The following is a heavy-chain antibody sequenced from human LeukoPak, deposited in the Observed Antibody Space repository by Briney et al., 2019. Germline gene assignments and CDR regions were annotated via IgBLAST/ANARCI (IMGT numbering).Heavy chain of an antibody. CDR2: TTGSGDYT. Sequence: GGSLRLSCAASGFTFSSYAMSWVRQAPGKGLEWVSATTGSGDYTNYADSVKGRFSISRDNFKDTLYLQMNSLRAEDTAIYYCVKRREVNRGHFDCWGQGTLVTVSS. CDR3: VKRREVNRGHFDC. V-gene: IGHV3-23*01. J-gene: IGHJ4*02. D-gene: IGHD1-26*01. CDR1: GFTFSSYA.